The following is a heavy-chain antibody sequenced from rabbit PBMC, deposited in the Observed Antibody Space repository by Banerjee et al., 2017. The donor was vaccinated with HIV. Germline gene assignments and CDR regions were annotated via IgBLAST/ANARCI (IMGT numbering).Heavy chain of an antibody. D-gene: IGHD6-1*01. CDR2: MDTSSGDT. Sequence: QEQLVESGGDLVKPGASLTLTCKASGFDFTSTYYMCWVRQAPGKGLELIACMDTSSGDTAYATWAKGRFTISKTSSTTVTLQMTSLTAADTATYFCARLGHADYPYAYGLKLWGPGTLVTVS. J-gene: IGHJ4*01. CDR3: ARLGHADYPYAYGLKL. V-gene: IGHV1S45*01. CDR1: GFDFTSTYY.